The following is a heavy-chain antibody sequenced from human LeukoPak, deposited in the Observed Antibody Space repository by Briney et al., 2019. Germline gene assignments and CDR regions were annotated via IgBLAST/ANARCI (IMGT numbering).Heavy chain of an antibody. CDR2: IYYSGST. J-gene: IGHJ4*02. CDR1: GGSISSSSYY. CDR3: ARLGLSYYYDSSGYYSTHFDY. Sequence: SETPSLTCTVSGGSISSSSYYWGWIRQPPGKGLEWIGSIYYSGSTYYNPSLKSRVTISVDTYKNQFSLKLSSVTAADTAVYYCARLGLSYYYDSSGYYSTHFDYWGQGTLVTVSS. V-gene: IGHV4-39*01. D-gene: IGHD3-22*01.